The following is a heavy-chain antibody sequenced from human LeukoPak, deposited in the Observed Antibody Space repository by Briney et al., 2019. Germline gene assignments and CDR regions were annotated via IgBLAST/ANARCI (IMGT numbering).Heavy chain of an antibody. J-gene: IGHJ5*02. CDR3: VRAVTYFYGSVTYDWFDP. V-gene: IGHV3-74*01. CDR2: IKTDGSIT. CDR1: GFSFSVYW. Sequence: GGSLRLSCAASGFSFSVYWMHWVRQAPGKGPVWVSRIKTDGSITDYADFVKGRFTISRDNAKNTLYLQMNSLRAEDTAVYYCVRAVTYFYGSVTYDWFDPWGQGTLVTVSS. D-gene: IGHD3-10*01.